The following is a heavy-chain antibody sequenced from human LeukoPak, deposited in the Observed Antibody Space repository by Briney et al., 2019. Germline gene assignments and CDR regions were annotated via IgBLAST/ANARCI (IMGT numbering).Heavy chain of an antibody. CDR2: IYYSGST. V-gene: IGHV4-39*07. Sequence: SETLSLTCTVSGGSISSSGYYWGWIRQPPGKGLEWIGSIYYSGSTYYNPSLKSRVTISVDKSKNQFSLKLSSVTAADTAVYYCARGRRYDFWSGYFNYYYMDVWGKGTTVTVSS. J-gene: IGHJ6*03. CDR1: GGSISSSGYY. CDR3: ARGRRYDFWSGYFNYYYMDV. D-gene: IGHD3-3*01.